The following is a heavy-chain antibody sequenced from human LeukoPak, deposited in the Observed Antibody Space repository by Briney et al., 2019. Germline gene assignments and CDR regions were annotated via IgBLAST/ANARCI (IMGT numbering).Heavy chain of an antibody. CDR1: GFTFSSYS. V-gene: IGHV3-48*01. CDR3: ARVQAGTLDY. J-gene: IGHJ4*02. D-gene: IGHD6-13*01. Sequence: GGSLRLSCAAAGFTFSSYSMNWVRQAPGKGLEWVSYISSSSSTIYYADSVKGRFTISRDNAKNSLYLQMNSLRAEDTAVYYCARVQAGTLDYWGQGTLVTVSS. CDR2: ISSSSSTI.